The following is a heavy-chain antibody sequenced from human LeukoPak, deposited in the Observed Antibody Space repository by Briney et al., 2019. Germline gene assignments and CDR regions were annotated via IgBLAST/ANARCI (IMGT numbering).Heavy chain of an antibody. CDR2: IYTSGSN. CDR1: GGTISSYY. J-gene: IGHJ4*02. CDR3: ATDLGTTVDS. Sequence: PAETLSLTCPVSGGTISSYYWSWIRQPAGKGLEWMGGIYTSGSNKYNPCLKSRVTISVDTSKNQFSLKLSSVTAADTAVYYCATDLGTTVDSWGQGTLVTVSS. V-gene: IGHV4-4*07. D-gene: IGHD4-17*01.